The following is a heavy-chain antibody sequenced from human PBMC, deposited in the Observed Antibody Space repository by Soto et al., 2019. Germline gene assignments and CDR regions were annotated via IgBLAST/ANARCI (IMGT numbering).Heavy chain of an antibody. Sequence: QVQLVQSGAEVKKPGASVKVSCKASGYTFTSYDINWVRQATGQGLEWMGWMNPTSGNTGFAQKFQGTGTITENTFICAGYMELSSLISEGTVVYYCARTLYGDNVDYCGQGTLVTVSS. CDR3: ARTLYGDNVDY. CDR1: GYTFTSYD. V-gene: IGHV1-8*01. J-gene: IGHJ4*02. D-gene: IGHD4-17*01. CDR2: MNPTSGNT.